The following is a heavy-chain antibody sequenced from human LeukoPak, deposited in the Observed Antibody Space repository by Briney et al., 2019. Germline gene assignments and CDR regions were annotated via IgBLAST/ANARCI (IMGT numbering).Heavy chain of an antibody. Sequence: GGSLRLSCAASGFTFSSYGMSWVRQAPGRGLEWVSAISGSGGSTYYADSVKGRFTISRDNSKNTLYLQMNSLRAEDTAVYYCARDGPNSSGYYSAFDYWGQGTLVTVSS. J-gene: IGHJ4*02. CDR2: ISGSGGST. CDR3: ARDGPNSSGYYSAFDY. CDR1: GFTFSSYG. V-gene: IGHV3-23*01. D-gene: IGHD3-22*01.